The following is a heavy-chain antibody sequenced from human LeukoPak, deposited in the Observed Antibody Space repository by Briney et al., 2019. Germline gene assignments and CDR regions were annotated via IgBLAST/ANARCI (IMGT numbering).Heavy chain of an antibody. CDR3: ARGRRIAARPLHY. D-gene: IGHD6-6*01. CDR1: GGSFSGYY. Sequence: TSETLSLTCAVYGGSFSGYYWSWIRQPPGKGLEWIGEINHSESTNYNPSLKSRVTISVDTSKNQFSLKLSSVTAADTAVYYCARGRRIAARPLHYWGQGTLVAVSS. J-gene: IGHJ4*02. V-gene: IGHV4-34*01. CDR2: INHSEST.